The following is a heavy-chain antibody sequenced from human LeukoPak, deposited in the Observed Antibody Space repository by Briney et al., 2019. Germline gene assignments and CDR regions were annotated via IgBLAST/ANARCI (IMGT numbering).Heavy chain of an antibody. J-gene: IGHJ4*02. CDR2: IWYDGSNK. Sequence: QSGGSLRLSCAASGFTFSSYGMHWVRQAPGKGLEWVAVIWYDGSNKYYADSVKGRFTISRDNSKNTLYLQMNSLSAEDTAVYYCAKDALAYCGGDCYWGFDYWGQGTLVTVSS. CDR1: GFTFSSYG. V-gene: IGHV3-33*06. CDR3: AKDALAYCGGDCYWGFDY. D-gene: IGHD2-21*02.